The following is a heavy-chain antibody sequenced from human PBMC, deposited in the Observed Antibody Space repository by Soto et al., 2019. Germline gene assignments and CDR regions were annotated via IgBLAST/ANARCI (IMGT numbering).Heavy chain of an antibody. CDR3: ARVVRKCNAMSCPRGGGYYSGMDV. CDR2: IYYSGAT. D-gene: IGHD2-2*01. J-gene: IGHJ6*02. V-gene: IGHV4-61*08. Sequence: SETLSLTCTVSGGSVSSGAYYWSWIRLAPGRGLEWLGYIYYSGATKYSPSVKSRVTISVDRSTNQFSLGLSFVTVGDTAFYYCARVVRKCNAMSCPRGGGYYSGMDVWGQGTTVTVSS. CDR1: GGSVSSGAYY.